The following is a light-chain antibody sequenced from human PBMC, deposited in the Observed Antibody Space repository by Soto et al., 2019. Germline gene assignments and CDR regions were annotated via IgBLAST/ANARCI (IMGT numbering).Light chain of an antibody. V-gene: IGKV3-15*01. CDR1: QNVGSN. Sequence: EIVLTQSPATLSLSPGERATLYCRASQNVGSNLAWYQQKPGQAPRLLIFHASTRATGIPARFSGSGSGTEFTLTISSLQSEDFTIYYCHQYDNWPQPFGQGTKVDNK. CDR2: HAS. CDR3: HQYDNWPQP. J-gene: IGKJ1*01.